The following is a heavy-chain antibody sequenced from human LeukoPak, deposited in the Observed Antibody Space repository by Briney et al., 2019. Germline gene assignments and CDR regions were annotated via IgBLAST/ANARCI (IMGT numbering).Heavy chain of an antibody. CDR1: GFTFSSYW. CDR3: SSSAAVTLLFY. Sequence: GGSLRLSCAASGFTFSSYWMSWVRQAPGKGLEWVGRIQSKADGGTTDYAAPVKGRFTISRDDSKSTLYLQLNSLKTEDTAVYYCSSSAAVTLLFYWGRGTLVTVSS. V-gene: IGHV3-15*01. J-gene: IGHJ4*02. CDR2: IQSKADGGTT. D-gene: IGHD2-15*01.